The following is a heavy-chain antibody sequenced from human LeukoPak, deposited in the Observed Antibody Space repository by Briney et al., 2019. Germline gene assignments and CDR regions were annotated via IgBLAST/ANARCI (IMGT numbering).Heavy chain of an antibody. CDR1: GYTFTGYY. V-gene: IGHV1-2*02. CDR2: INPNSGGT. Sequence: ASVKVSCKASGYTFTGYYMHWVRQAPGQGLEWMGWINPNSGGTNYAQKFQGRVTLTRDTSISTAYMELSRLRSDDTAVYYCASGRDYGDERGAFDIWGQGTMVTVSS. D-gene: IGHD4-17*01. J-gene: IGHJ3*02. CDR3: ASGRDYGDERGAFDI.